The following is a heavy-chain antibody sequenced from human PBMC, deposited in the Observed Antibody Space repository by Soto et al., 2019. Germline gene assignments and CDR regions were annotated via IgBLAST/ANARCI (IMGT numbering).Heavy chain of an antibody. D-gene: IGHD3-22*01. J-gene: IGHJ5*02. V-gene: IGHV3-74*01. CDR3: ARDYYYDSRSSSVNWFDP. CDR1: EFTLSKYW. Sequence: GGCLRLSCVASEFTLSKYWMHWVRQAPGKGLVWVSRINMDGTKTAYADSVKGRFTVSRDNANNTLYLQMNSLGVEDTTVYYCARDYYYDSRSSSVNWFDPWGQGTLVTVSS. CDR2: INMDGTKT.